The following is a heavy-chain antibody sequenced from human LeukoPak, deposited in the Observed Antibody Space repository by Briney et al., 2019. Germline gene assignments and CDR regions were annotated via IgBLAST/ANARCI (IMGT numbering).Heavy chain of an antibody. CDR2: MNPNSGNA. Sequence: ASVKVSCKASGYNFNNHDINWVRQATGQGLEWLGRMNPNSGNAAYAQKLQGRVTMTWDSSTNTAYLVVIALRSDDTAVYYCAKSSGDYFFDYWGQGTLVTVSS. CDR3: AKSSGDYFFDY. V-gene: IGHV1-8*01. J-gene: IGHJ4*02. CDR1: GYNFNNHD. D-gene: IGHD3-22*01.